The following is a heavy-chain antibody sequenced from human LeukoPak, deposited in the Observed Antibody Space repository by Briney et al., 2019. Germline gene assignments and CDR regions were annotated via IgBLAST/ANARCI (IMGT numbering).Heavy chain of an antibody. J-gene: IGHJ6*03. CDR2: ISYDASNR. D-gene: IGHD6-6*01. CDR3: ARDFEQLAYYYYYYMDV. V-gene: IGHV3-30*03. CDR1: GFTFSRYG. Sequence: GGSLRLSCAASGFTFSRYGMHWVRQTPGKGLEWVAVISYDASNRYYADSVKGRFTISRDNSKNTLYLQMNSLRAEDTAVYYCARDFEQLAYYYYYYMDVWGKGTTVTVSS.